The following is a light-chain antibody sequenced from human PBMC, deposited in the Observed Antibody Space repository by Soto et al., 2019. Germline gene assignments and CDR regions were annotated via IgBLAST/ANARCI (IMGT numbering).Light chain of an antibody. Sequence: ETVLTQSPGTLSLSPGERATRSCRASQSISSSYLAWYQQKPGQAPRLLIYGASSRATGIPDSFSGSGSGTDFTLTINRLEHEDFAVYYCQQYDSSPRTFGQGTTVDIK. V-gene: IGKV3-20*01. CDR1: QSISSSY. CDR2: GAS. CDR3: QQYDSSPRT. J-gene: IGKJ1*01.